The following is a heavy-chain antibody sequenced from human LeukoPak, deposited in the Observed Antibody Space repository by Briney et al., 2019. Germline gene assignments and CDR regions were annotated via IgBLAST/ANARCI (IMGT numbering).Heavy chain of an antibody. V-gene: IGHV1-18*01. CDR1: GYTFTSYG. Sequence: ASVKVSCKASGYTFTSYGISWVRQAPEQGLEWMGRISAYNGNTNYAQKLQGRVTMTTDTSTSTAYMELRSLRSDDTAVYYCGRDLNRSGYTREGRFDPWGQGTLVTVSS. J-gene: IGHJ5*02. D-gene: IGHD3-22*01. CDR2: ISAYNGNT. CDR3: GRDLNRSGYTREGRFDP.